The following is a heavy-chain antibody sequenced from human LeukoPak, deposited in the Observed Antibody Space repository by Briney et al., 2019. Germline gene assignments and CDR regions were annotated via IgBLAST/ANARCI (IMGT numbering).Heavy chain of an antibody. CDR3: ARDDALVATGSFDY. D-gene: IGHD5-12*01. J-gene: IGHJ4*02. CDR2: ISAYNGNT. CDR1: GYTFTSYG. V-gene: IGHV1-18*01. Sequence: ASVKVSCKASGYTFTSYGINWVRQAPGQGLEWMGWISAYNGNTNYAQKLQGRVTMTTDTSTSTAYMELRSLRSDDTAVYHCARDDALVATGSFDYWGQGTLVTVSS.